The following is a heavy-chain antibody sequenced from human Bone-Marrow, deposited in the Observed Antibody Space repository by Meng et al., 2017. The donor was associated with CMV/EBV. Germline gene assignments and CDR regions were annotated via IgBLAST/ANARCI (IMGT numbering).Heavy chain of an antibody. CDR1: GYTFTSHG. Sequence: ASVKVSCKASGYTFTSHGISWVRQAPGQGLEWMGWINAYNGNTNYAQKLQGRVTMTTDTSTSTAYMELRSLRSDDTAVYYCARGRVGATEKSFDYWGQGTLVTVSS. CDR2: INAYNGNT. V-gene: IGHV1-18*01. CDR3: ARGRVGATEKSFDY. J-gene: IGHJ4*02. D-gene: IGHD1-26*01.